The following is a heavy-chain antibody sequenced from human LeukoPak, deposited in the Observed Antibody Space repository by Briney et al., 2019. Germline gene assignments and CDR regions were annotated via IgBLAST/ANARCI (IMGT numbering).Heavy chain of an antibody. CDR1: GGSISSYS. Sequence: PSETLSLTCTVSGGSISSYSWSWIRQPPGKGLEWIGEINHSGSTNYNPSLKSRVTISVDTSKNQFSLKLSSVTAADTAVYYCARGGYYDSSGPYRAYEDCWGQGTLVTVSS. D-gene: IGHD3-22*01. CDR2: INHSGST. CDR3: ARGGYYDSSGPYRAYEDC. J-gene: IGHJ4*02. V-gene: IGHV4-34*01.